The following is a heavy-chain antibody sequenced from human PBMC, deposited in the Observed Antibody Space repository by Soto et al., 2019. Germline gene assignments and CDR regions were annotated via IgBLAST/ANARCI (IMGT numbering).Heavy chain of an antibody. CDR3: ARGLRVRGYSFDY. Sequence: QVQLQESGPGLVKPSETLSLTCTVSGGSVSSGSYYWSWIRQPPGKGLEWIGYIYYSGSTNYNPSLKSRVTISVDTSKDQFSLKLSSVTAADTAVYYCARGLRVRGYSFDYWGQGTLVTVSS. J-gene: IGHJ4*02. V-gene: IGHV4-61*01. CDR2: IYYSGST. CDR1: GGSVSSGSYY. D-gene: IGHD3-10*01.